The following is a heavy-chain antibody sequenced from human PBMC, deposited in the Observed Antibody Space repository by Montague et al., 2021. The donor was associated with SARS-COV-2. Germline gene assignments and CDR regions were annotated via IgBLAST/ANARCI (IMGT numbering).Heavy chain of an antibody. CDR2: ISYDGSNK. J-gene: IGHJ4*02. V-gene: IGHV3-30-3*01. CDR1: GFTFSSYA. D-gene: IGHD5-18*01. Sequence: SLRLFCAASGFTFSSYAMHWVRQAPGKGLEWVAVISYDGSNKYYADSVKGRFTISRDNSKNTLYLQMNSLRAEDTAVYYCARDRWEVDTAMAHFDYWGQGTLVTVSS. CDR3: ARDRWEVDTAMAHFDY.